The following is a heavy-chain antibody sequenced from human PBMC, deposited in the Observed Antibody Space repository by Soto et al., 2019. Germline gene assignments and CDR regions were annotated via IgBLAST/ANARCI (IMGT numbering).Heavy chain of an antibody. J-gene: IGHJ4*02. CDR1: GFTFTRYS. CDR3: GRGRSGQIVVFY. Sequence: PGGSLRLSCAASGFTFTRYSMNWVRQAPGKGLEWVSSISSTTNYIYYADSMKGRFTMTRDMSITTVYMELNNLSPDDTAVYYCGRGRSGQIVVFYWGQGTPVTVSS. D-gene: IGHD1-26*01. CDR2: ISSTTNYI. V-gene: IGHV3-21*04.